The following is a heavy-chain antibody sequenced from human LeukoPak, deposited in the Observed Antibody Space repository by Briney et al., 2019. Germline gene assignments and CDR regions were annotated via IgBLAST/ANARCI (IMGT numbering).Heavy chain of an antibody. Sequence: SQTLSLTCTVSGGSISSGGYYWSWIRQHPGKGLEWIGYIYYSGSTYYSPSLKSRVTISLDASKNQFSLKLTSVTAADTAVYYCARGPTAELDYWGQGTLVTVSS. V-gene: IGHV4-31*03. CDR2: IYYSGST. CDR3: ARGPTAELDY. J-gene: IGHJ4*02. CDR1: GGSISSGGYY.